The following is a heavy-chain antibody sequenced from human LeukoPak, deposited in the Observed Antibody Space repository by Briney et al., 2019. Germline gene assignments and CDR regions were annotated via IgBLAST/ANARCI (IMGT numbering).Heavy chain of an antibody. Sequence: GGSLRLSCAASGFTFSSYSMNWVRQAPGKGLEWVSSISSSSSYIYHADSVKGRFTISRDNAKNSLYLQMNSLRAEDTAVYYCASAFRLQYGMDVWGQGTTVTVSS. CDR1: GFTFSSYS. CDR3: ASAFRLQYGMDV. CDR2: ISSSSSYI. V-gene: IGHV3-21*01. J-gene: IGHJ6*02.